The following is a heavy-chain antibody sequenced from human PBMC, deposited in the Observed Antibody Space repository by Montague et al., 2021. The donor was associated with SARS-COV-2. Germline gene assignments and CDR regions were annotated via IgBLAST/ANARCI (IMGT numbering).Heavy chain of an antibody. Sequence: SLRLSCAASGFTFNDYAMHWVRQAPGKGLEWVSGISWNSGNIVYADSVKGRFSISRDNAKNSLYLQMKGLRAEDTALYYCASAQDGYSPPDYWGQGTLVTVSS. V-gene: IGHV3-9*01. D-gene: IGHD5-24*01. CDR1: GFTFNDYA. CDR3: ASAQDGYSPPDY. CDR2: ISWNSGNI. J-gene: IGHJ4*02.